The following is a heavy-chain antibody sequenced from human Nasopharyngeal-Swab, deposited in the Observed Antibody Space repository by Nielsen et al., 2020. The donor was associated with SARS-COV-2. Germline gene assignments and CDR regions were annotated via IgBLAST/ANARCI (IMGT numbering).Heavy chain of an antibody. D-gene: IGHD3-22*01. J-gene: IGHJ6*02. V-gene: IGHV1-69*13. CDR3: ASFPYDSSGSYYYYGMDV. CDR2: IIPIFGTA. CDR1: GGTFSSYA. Sequence: SAKVSCKASGGTFSSYAISWVRQAPGQGLEWMGGIIPIFGTANYAQKFQGRVTITADESTSTAYMELSSLRSEDTAVYYCASFPYDSSGSYYYYGMDVWGQGTTVTVSS.